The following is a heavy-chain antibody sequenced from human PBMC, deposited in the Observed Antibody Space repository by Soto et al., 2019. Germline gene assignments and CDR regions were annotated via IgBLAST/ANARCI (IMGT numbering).Heavy chain of an antibody. Sequence: GDSLKISCKGSGYSFTTYWIGWVRQMPGKGLELMGIMYPGDSDTRYSPSFQGQVTISADKSISTAYLQWSSLKASDTAMYYCARHGGGPGGRFDPWGQGTLVTVSS. CDR1: GYSFTTYW. CDR2: MYPGDSDT. CDR3: ARHGGGPGGRFDP. D-gene: IGHD2-15*01. V-gene: IGHV5-51*01. J-gene: IGHJ5*02.